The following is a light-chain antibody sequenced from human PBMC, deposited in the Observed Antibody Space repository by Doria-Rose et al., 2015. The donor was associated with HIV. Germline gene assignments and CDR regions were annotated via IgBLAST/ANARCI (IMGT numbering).Light chain of an antibody. CDR1: QSFSSTY. J-gene: IGKJ1*01. CDR2: DGS. Sequence: TQSTGTLSLSPGERATLSCRASQSFSSTYLAWYQQKPDQAPSLLIYDGSTRATGIPDRFSASGSGTDFTLTINRLEPEDFALYYCHQYGTSWTFGQGTKVEI. V-gene: IGKV3-20*01. CDR3: HQYGTSWT.